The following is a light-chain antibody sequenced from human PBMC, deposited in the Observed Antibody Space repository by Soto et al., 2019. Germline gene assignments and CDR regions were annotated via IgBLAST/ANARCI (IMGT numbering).Light chain of an antibody. Sequence: EMVVTQSPATLSVSPGERATLSCRASQGVATNLAWYQQKPGQAPRLLIYAASTRATGIPARFSGSGSGTEFTLTISSLQSEDFAVYYCQQYDTWPKFGQGTKVDIK. J-gene: IGKJ1*01. V-gene: IGKV3-15*01. CDR1: QGVATN. CDR3: QQYDTWPK. CDR2: AAS.